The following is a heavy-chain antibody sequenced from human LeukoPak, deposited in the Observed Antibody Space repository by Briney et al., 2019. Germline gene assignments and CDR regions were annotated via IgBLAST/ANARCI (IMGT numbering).Heavy chain of an antibody. V-gene: IGHV3-7*04. CDR3: ARASGYCSGGGSCLPFDY. CDR2: VNQDGSEK. J-gene: IGHJ4*02. Sequence: GGSLRLSCAASGFTFSSYWMTWVRQAPGKGMEWVANVNQDGSEKYYVDSVKGRFTISRDNAKNSLYLQMNSLRADDTAVYYCARASGYCSGGGSCLPFDYWGQGTLVTVSS. CDR1: GFTFSSYW. D-gene: IGHD2-15*01.